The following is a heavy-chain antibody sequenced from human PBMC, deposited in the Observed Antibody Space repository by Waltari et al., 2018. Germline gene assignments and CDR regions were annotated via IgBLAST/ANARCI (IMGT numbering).Heavy chain of an antibody. Sequence: EVQLVESGGGLVQPGRSLRLSCAASGFTFDDYAMHWVRQAPGKGLEWVSGISWNRGSIGYADSGKGRFTISRDNAKNSLYLQMNSLRAEDTALYYCAKDMREDRVATIDYWGQGTLVTVSS. J-gene: IGHJ4*02. CDR2: ISWNRGSI. V-gene: IGHV3-9*01. CDR1: GFTFDDYA. D-gene: IGHD5-12*01. CDR3: AKDMREDRVATIDY.